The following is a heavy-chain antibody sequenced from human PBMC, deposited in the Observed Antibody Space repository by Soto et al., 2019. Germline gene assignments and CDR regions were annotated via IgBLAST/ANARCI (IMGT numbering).Heavy chain of an antibody. Sequence: QVQLMQSGAEVKKPGASVKVSCKASGNTFTNYYIHWVRQAPGQGLEWMGTINPSGGHTTYAQKFLGRVTXPXXXSXGTLYMELTSLRSEDTAVYYCARGGHVVVVTAAFDYWGQGTLVTVSS. CDR2: INPSGGHT. CDR3: ARGGHVVVVTAAFDY. D-gene: IGHD2-21*02. V-gene: IGHV1-46*01. J-gene: IGHJ4*02. CDR1: GNTFTNYY.